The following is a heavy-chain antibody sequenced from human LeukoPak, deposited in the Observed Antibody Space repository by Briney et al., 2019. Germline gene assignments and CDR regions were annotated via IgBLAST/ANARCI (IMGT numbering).Heavy chain of an antibody. CDR1: GFTFSSYA. V-gene: IGHV3-64D*09. J-gene: IGHJ4*02. CDR3: VKEGGYSGYANPHFDY. D-gene: IGHD5-12*01. CDR2: ISSNGGST. Sequence: GGSLRLSCSASGFTFSSYAMHWVRQAPGKGLEYVSAISSNGGSTYYADSVKGRFTISRDNSKNTLYLQMSSLRAEDTAAYYCVKEGGYSGYANPHFDYWGQGTLVTVSS.